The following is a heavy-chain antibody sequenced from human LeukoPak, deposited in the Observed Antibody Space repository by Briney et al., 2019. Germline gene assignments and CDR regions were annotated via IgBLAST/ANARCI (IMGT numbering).Heavy chain of an antibody. J-gene: IGHJ4*02. V-gene: IGHV4-59*01. CDR1: GASISSYY. CDR3: ARGGSSSGPFDF. D-gene: IGHD6-19*01. CDR2: IYYSGNT. Sequence: SETLSLTCTVSGASISSYYWSWIRQPPGKGLEWIGYIYYSGNTNYNPSLKSRVTTSVDTSKNQFSLKLSSVTAADTAVYFCARGGSSSGPFDFWGQGTLVTVSS.